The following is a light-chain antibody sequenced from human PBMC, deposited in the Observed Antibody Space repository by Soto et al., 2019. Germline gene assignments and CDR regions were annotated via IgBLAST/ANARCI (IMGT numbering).Light chain of an antibody. CDR3: QQSYSTPRMYT. CDR1: QSISSY. V-gene: IGKV1-39*01. CDR2: AAS. J-gene: IGKJ2*01. Sequence: DIQMTQSPSSLSASVGDRVTITCRASQSISSYLNWYQQKPGKAPKLLIYAASSLQSGVPSRFSGSESGTDFTLTISSLQPEDFATYYGQQSYSTPRMYTFGQGTKLEIK.